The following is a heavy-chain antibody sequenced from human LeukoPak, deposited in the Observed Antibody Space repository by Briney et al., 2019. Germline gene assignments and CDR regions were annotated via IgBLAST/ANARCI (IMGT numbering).Heavy chain of an antibody. CDR1: GGSISSYY. Sequence: PSETLSLTCTVPGGSISSYYWSWIRQPPGKGLEWIGYIYYSGSTSYNPSLKSRVTISVDTSKNQFSLKLSSVTAADTAVYYCAREEALGSGSFDYWGQGTLVTVSS. CDR2: IYYSGST. J-gene: IGHJ4*02. V-gene: IGHV4-59*01. CDR3: AREEALGSGSFDY. D-gene: IGHD1-26*01.